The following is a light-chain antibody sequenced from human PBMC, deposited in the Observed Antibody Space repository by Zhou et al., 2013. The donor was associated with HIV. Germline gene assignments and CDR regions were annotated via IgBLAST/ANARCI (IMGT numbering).Light chain of an antibody. CDR3: QQYGSSPLT. V-gene: IGKV3-20*01. Sequence: ETVLTQSPGTLSLSPGENATLSCRASRSLRTPYLAWYQQRPGQAPRLLIYDASNRATGIPARFSGSGSGTDFTLTISSLEPEDFAVYYCQQYGSSPLTFGGGTKVEIE. CDR2: DAS. J-gene: IGKJ4*01. CDR1: RSLRTPY.